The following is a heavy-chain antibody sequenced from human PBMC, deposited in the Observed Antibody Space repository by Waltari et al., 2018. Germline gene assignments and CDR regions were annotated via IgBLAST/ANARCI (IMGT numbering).Heavy chain of an antibody. CDR1: GFTFSSYG. CDR2: IWYDGSNK. J-gene: IGHJ4*02. V-gene: IGHV3-30*18. CDR3: AKDRGYYDSTSPDY. Sequence: QVQLVESGGGVVQPGRSLRLSCAASGFTFSSYGMHWVRQAPGKGLEWVAVIWYDGSNKYYADSVKGRFTISRDNSKNTLYLQMNSLRAEDTAMYYCAKDRGYYDSTSPDYWGQGTLVTVSS. D-gene: IGHD3-22*01.